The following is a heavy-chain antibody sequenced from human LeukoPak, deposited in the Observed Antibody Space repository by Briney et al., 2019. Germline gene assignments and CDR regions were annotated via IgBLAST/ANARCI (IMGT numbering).Heavy chain of an antibody. CDR1: GCTFSSYA. V-gene: IGHV3-23*01. CDR3: AKQGTAMGRFDY. D-gene: IGHD5-18*01. Sequence: GGSLRLSCAASGCTFSSYAMSWVRQAPGKGLEWVSAISGSGGSTYYADSVKGRFTISRDNSKNTLYLQMNSLRAEDTAVYYCAKQGTAMGRFDYWGQGTLVTVSS. J-gene: IGHJ4*02. CDR2: ISGSGGST.